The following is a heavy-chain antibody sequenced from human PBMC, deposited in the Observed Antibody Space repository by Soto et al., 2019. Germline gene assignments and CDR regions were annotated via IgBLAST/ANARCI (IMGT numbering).Heavy chain of an antibody. CDR2: IDWDDDK. CDR1: GFSLSTSGMC. V-gene: IGHV2-70*11. D-gene: IGHD3-16*01. Sequence: GSGPTLVNPTQTLTLTCTFSGFSLSTSGMCVSWIRQPPGKALEWLARIDWDDDKYYSTSLKTRLTISKDTSKNQVVLTMTNMDPVDTATYYCARILYVSAREGYYHYCMDVWGKGTTVTVSS. J-gene: IGHJ6*03. CDR3: ARILYVSAREGYYHYCMDV.